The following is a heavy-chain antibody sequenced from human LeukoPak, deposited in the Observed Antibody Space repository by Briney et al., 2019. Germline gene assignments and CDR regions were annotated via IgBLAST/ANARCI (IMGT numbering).Heavy chain of an antibody. J-gene: IGHJ4*02. CDR3: ARGDYYDSSGYYHFDY. Sequence: ASVKVSCKASGGTFSSYAISWVRQAPGQGLEWMGGIIPIFGTANYAQKFQGRVMITTDESMSAAYMELSSLRSEDTAVYYCARGDYYDSSGYYHFDYWGQGTLVTVSS. D-gene: IGHD3-22*01. V-gene: IGHV1-69*05. CDR1: GGTFSSYA. CDR2: IIPIFGTA.